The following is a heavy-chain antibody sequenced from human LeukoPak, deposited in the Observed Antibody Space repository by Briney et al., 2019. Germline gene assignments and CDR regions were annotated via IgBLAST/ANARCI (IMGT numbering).Heavy chain of an antibody. J-gene: IGHJ4*02. CDR1: GGSTSSYY. D-gene: IGHD3-10*01. CDR3: GRVGGDHGSGSYYID. CDR2: LYYSGST. V-gene: IGHV4-59*01. Sequence: SETLSLTCTVSGGSTSSYYWSWIRQPPGKGLEWIGYLYYSGSTNYNPSLKSRVTISVDTSKNQFSLKLSSVTAADTAVYYCGRVGGDHGSGSYYIDWGQGTLVTVSS.